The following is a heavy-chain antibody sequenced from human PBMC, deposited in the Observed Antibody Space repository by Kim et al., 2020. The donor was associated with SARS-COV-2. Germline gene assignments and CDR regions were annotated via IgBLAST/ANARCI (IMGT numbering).Heavy chain of an antibody. Sequence: SETLSLTCTVSGGSISSGGYYWSWIRQHPGKGLEWIGYIYYSGSTYYNPSLKSRVTISVDTSKNQFSLKLSSVTVADTAVYYCARAAVFEDGDYYYYYGMDVWGQGTTVTVSS. CDR3: ARAAVFEDGDYYYYYGMDV. J-gene: IGHJ6*02. CDR2: IYYSGST. D-gene: IGHD4-17*01. V-gene: IGHV4-31*03. CDR1: GGSISSGGYY.